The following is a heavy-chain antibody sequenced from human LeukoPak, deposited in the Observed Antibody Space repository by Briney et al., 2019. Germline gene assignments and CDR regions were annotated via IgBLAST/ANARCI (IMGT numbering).Heavy chain of an antibody. J-gene: IGHJ4*02. CDR2: IYHSGST. CDR3: ARVGVGATSDY. CDR1: GYSISSGYY. D-gene: IGHD1-26*01. Sequence: SETLSLTCTVSGYSISSGYYWGWIRQPPGKWLERIGSIYHSGSTYYNPSLKSRVTISVDTSKNQFSLKLSSVTAADTAVYDCARVGVGATSDYWGQGTLVTVSS. V-gene: IGHV4-38-2*02.